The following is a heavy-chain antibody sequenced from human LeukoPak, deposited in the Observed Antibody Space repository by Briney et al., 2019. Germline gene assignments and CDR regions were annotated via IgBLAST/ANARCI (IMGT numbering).Heavy chain of an antibody. J-gene: IGHJ4*02. CDR1: GFTFSSYG. D-gene: IGHD4-17*01. CDR3: AKDATTVTTFYFGY. CDR2: IRYDGSNK. V-gene: IGHV3-30*02. Sequence: PGGSLRLSCAASGFTFSSYGMRWVRQAPGKGLEWVAFIRYDGSNKYYADSVKGRFTISRDNSKNTLYLQMNSLRAEDTAVYYCAKDATTVTTFYFGYWGQGTLVTVSS.